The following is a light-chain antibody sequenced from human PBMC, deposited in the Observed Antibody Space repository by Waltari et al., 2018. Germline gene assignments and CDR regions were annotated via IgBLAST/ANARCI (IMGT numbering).Light chain of an antibody. V-gene: IGLV1-44*01. CDR3: AAWDDRLDSYV. J-gene: IGLJ1*01. Sequence: QSVLTQAPSASGTPGRGVTVSCSGSDSNIGANSVTWYQHVPGAAPKVLIYRSNQRPSGAPDRFSCSKSGTSASLAISGLRSEDEADYYCAAWDDRLDSYVFGTGTRVTVL. CDR1: DSNIGANS. CDR2: RSN.